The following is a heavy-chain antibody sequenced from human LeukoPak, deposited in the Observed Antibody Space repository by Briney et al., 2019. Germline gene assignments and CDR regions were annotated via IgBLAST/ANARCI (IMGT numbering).Heavy chain of an antibody. CDR1: GFTFSNAW. CDR2: IKSKTDGGTT. J-gene: IGHJ4*02. V-gene: IGHV3-15*01. Sequence: PGGSLRLSCAASGFTFSNAWMSWVRQAPGKGLEWVGRIKSKTDGGTTDYAAPVKGRFTISRDDSKNTLYLQMNSLKTEDTAVYYCTTDEGANDFWSRAGLWGQGTLVTVSS. CDR3: TTDEGANDFWSRAGL. D-gene: IGHD3-3*01.